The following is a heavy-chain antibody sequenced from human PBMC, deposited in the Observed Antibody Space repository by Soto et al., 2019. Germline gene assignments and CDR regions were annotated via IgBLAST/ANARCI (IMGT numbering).Heavy chain of an antibody. CDR1: GYSFTTYW. V-gene: IGHV5-51*01. Sequence: AESLKISCKASGYSFTTYWIGWVRQMPGKGLEWMGIIYPGDSDTRYSPSFQGQVTISADKSISTAYLQWSSLKASDSAMFYCARKDIAGNSVDFWGQGTLVTVSS. D-gene: IGHD6-13*01. J-gene: IGHJ4*02. CDR2: IYPGDSDT. CDR3: ARKDIAGNSVDF.